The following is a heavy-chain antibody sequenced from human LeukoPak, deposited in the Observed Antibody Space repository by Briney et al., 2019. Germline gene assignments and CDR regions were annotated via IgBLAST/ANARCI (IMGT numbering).Heavy chain of an antibody. V-gene: IGHV3-33*01. CDR1: GFTFSSYG. CDR3: ARDGAYQGYFDY. J-gene: IGHJ4*02. Sequence: GGSLRLSCAASGFTFSSYGMHWVRQAPGKGLEWVAVIWYDGSNKYYADSVKGRFTISRDSSKNTLYLQMNSLRAEDTAVYYCARDGAYQGYFDYWGQGTLVTVSS. CDR2: IWYDGSNK.